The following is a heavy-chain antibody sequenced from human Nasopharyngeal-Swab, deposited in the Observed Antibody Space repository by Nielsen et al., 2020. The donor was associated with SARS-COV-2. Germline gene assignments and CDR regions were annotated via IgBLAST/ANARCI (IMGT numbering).Heavy chain of an antibody. Sequence: VRQAPGKGLEWVANIKQDGSEKYYVDSVKGRFTISRDNAKNTLYLQMNSLRAEDTAVYYCASLGVATFKPDYWGQGTLVTVSS. D-gene: IGHD5-12*01. J-gene: IGHJ4*02. CDR2: IKQDGSEK. V-gene: IGHV3-7*01. CDR3: ASLGVATFKPDY.